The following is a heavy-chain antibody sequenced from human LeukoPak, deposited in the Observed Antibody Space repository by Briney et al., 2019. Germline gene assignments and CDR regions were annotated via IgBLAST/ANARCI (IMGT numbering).Heavy chain of an antibody. CDR1: GGSISSYY. Sequence: PSETLSLTCTVSGGSISSYYWSWIRQPPGKGLEWIGYIYYSGSTNYNPSLKSRVTISVDTSKNQFSLKLSSVTAADTAVYYCARQGDGYNWKFGRFDYWGQGTLVTVSS. CDR2: IYYSGST. J-gene: IGHJ4*02. CDR3: ARQGDGYNWKFGRFDY. V-gene: IGHV4-59*08. D-gene: IGHD5-24*01.